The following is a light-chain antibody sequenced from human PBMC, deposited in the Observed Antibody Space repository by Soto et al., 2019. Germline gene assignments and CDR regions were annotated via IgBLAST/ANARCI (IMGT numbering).Light chain of an antibody. V-gene: IGKV1-5*03. Sequence: DIQMTQSPSTLSASVGDRVTMTCRASQSISSFLAWYQQKPGRAPKLLIYTASTLESGVPSRFSGGGSETEFTLTITSLQPDDFATYYCQQYKHYSTFGQGTNLEIK. CDR2: TAS. CDR1: QSISSF. CDR3: QQYKHYST. J-gene: IGKJ2*01.